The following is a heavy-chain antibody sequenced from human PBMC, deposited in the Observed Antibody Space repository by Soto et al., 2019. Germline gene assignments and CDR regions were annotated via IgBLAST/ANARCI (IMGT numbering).Heavy chain of an antibody. CDR1: GGSISSGDYY. J-gene: IGHJ4*02. CDR2: IYYNGST. CDR3: AIYSSSWLERLFDY. D-gene: IGHD6-13*01. Sequence: SETLSLTCTVSGGSISSGDYYWSWIRQPPGKGLEWIGYIYYNGSTYYNPSLKSRVTISVDTSKNQFSLKLSSVTAADTAVYYCAIYSSSWLERLFDYWGQGTLVTVSS. V-gene: IGHV4-30-4*01.